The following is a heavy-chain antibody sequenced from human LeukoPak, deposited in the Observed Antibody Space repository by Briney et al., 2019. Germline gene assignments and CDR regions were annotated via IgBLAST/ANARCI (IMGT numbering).Heavy chain of an antibody. CDR2: IYTSGST. V-gene: IGHV4-4*07. J-gene: IGHJ4*02. CDR3: ASYRTSDYYFDY. D-gene: IGHD2-8*02. CDR1: GGSINNYY. Sequence: SETLSLTCTVSGGSINNYYWSWIRQPAGKGLEWIGRIYTSGSTNYNPSLKSRVTMSVDTSKTQLSLKLTSVTAADTAVYYCASYRTSDYYFDYWGQGTLVTVSS.